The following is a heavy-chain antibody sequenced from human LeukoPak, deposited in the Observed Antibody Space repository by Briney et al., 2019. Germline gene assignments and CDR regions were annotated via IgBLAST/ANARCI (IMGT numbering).Heavy chain of an antibody. V-gene: IGHV3-30*02. Sequence: GGSLRLSCAAPGFTFGSYAMHWVRQAPGKGLEWVAFLRYDGSNKYYAVSVKGRFTISRDNSKNTLYLQMNSLKIEDTAVYYCAKGGDGYNCFDYWGQGTLVTVSS. D-gene: IGHD5-24*01. CDR3: AKGGDGYNCFDY. CDR2: LRYDGSNK. CDR1: GFTFGSYA. J-gene: IGHJ4*02.